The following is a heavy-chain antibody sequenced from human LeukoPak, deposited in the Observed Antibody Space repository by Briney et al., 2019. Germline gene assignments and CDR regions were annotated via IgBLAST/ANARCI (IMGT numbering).Heavy chain of an antibody. D-gene: IGHD3-22*01. CDR3: VRTAYYYDTSGHLGFDH. V-gene: IGHV4-38-2*01. CDR1: GYSISGGYY. CDR2: IFHSGIS. Sequence: SETLSLTCAVSGYSISGGYYWGWIRQPPGKGLEWIGNIFHSGISHYNPSLSSRLTMSVDTSKNQFSLNLRSVTAADTAVYYCVRTAYYYDTSGHLGFDHWGQGTLVTVSS. J-gene: IGHJ4*02.